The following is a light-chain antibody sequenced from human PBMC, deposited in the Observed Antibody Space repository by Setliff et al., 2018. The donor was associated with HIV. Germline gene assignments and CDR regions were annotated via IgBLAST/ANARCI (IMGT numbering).Light chain of an antibody. CDR3: CSYAIGDTWM. V-gene: IGLV2-23*02. J-gene: IGLJ3*02. CDR2: NVN. Sequence: QSALAQPASVSGSPGQSITISCTGSSSDVGDTESVSWYHQHPGELPKLILYNVNQRPSGTSSRFSGSKSDSTASLTVSGLQTADEGTYYCCSYAIGDTWMFGGGTKVTV. CDR1: SSDVGDTES.